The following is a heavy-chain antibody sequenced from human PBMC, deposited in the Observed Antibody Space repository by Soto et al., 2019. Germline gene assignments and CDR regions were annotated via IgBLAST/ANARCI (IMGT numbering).Heavy chain of an antibody. CDR2: IYSGDNT. CDR3: SSGSGGYFTY. J-gene: IGHJ4*02. Sequence: EVQLVETGGGLIQPGGSLRLSCAASGFTVRTNYMSWVRQAPGKGLEWVSVIYSGDNTYYADSVKGRFTISRDNSENTLYLQMNSLRAEDTAVYYCSSGSGGYFTYWGQGTLVTVSS. V-gene: IGHV3-53*02. D-gene: IGHD3-22*01. CDR1: GFTVRTNY.